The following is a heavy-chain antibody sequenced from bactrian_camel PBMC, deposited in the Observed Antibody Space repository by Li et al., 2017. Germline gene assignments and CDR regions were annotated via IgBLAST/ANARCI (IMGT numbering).Heavy chain of an antibody. CDR3: ATENYYSDYAPGYGYKH. CDR2: INGDSGRT. J-gene: IGHJ4*01. CDR1: GYTYC. V-gene: IGHV3S1*01. D-gene: IGHD4*01. Sequence: HVQLVESGGGLGQPGGSLRLSCVASGYTYCMGWFRQAPGKGLEWVSAINGDSGRTYYADSVKGRFTISRDNAKNTLYLQFNSLKTEDTAMYYCATENYYSDYAPGYGYKHWGQGTQVTVS.